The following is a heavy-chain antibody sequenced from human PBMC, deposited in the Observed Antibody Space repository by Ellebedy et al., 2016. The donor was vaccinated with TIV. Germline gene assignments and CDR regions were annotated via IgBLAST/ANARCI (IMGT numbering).Heavy chain of an antibody. Sequence: MPSETLSLTCTVSGGSISSSSYYWGWIRQPPGKGLEWIGEINHSGSTNYNPSLKSRVTVSVDTSKNQFSLKLSSVTAADTAVYYCARRPPGYSSGWYGVYWFDPWGQGTLVTVSS. V-gene: IGHV4-39*07. CDR2: INHSGST. CDR1: GGSISSSSYY. D-gene: IGHD6-19*01. J-gene: IGHJ5*02. CDR3: ARRPPGYSSGWYGVYWFDP.